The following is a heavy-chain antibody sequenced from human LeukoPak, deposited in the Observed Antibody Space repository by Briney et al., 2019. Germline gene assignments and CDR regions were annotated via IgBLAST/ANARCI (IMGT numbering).Heavy chain of an antibody. CDR1: GGSFSGYY. D-gene: IGHD3-3*01. CDR3: ARRQITIFGVAAYYFDY. Sequence: SETLSLTCAVYGGSFSGYYWSWIRQPPGEGLEWIGEINHSGSTNYNPSLKSRVTISVDTSKNQFSLKLSSVTAADTAVYYCARRQITIFGVAAYYFDYWGQGTLVTVSS. CDR2: INHSGST. J-gene: IGHJ4*02. V-gene: IGHV4-34*01.